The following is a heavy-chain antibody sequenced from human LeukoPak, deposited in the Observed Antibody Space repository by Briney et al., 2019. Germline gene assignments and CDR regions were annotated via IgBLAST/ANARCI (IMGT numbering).Heavy chain of an antibody. J-gene: IGHJ4*02. CDR1: GYAFTGYY. Sequence: ATVKVSCKASGYAFTGYYMHWVRQAPGQGLEWMGWINPDSGGTNFAQKFQGRVTMTRDTSISTAYMELSRLRSDDTAVYYCGRDFRDSLDYWGQGTLVTVSS. V-gene: IGHV1-2*02. CDR3: GRDFRDSLDY. CDR2: INPDSGGT.